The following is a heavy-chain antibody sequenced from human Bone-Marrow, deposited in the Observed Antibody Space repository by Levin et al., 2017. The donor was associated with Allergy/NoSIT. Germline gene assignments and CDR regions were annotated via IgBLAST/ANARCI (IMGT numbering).Heavy chain of an antibody. CDR1: GYSISSGYY. V-gene: IGHV4-38-2*01. D-gene: IGHD6-13*01. Sequence: SETLSLTCAVSGYSISSGYYWGWIRQPPGKGLEWIGSIYHSGSTYYNPSLKSRVTISVDTSKNQFSLKLSSVTAADTAVYYCARAHPIRYSSSWYYFDYWGQGTLVTVSS. CDR2: IYHSGST. J-gene: IGHJ4*02. CDR3: ARAHPIRYSSSWYYFDY.